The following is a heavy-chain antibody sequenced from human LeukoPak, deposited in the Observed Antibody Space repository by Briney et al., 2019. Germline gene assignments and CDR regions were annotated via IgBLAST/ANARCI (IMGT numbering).Heavy chain of an antibody. J-gene: IGHJ4*02. Sequence: GGSLRLSCAVSGLTFRNYGMHWVRQAPGKGLEWVSIIYYDGSEKYYVDSVKGRFTISRDNSKNTLYLQMNSLRAEDTALYYCASGRGGRGGINYFDYWGQGTLVTVSS. D-gene: IGHD2-15*01. CDR3: ASGRGGRGGINYFDY. CDR1: GLTFRNYG. V-gene: IGHV3-33*01. CDR2: IYYDGSEK.